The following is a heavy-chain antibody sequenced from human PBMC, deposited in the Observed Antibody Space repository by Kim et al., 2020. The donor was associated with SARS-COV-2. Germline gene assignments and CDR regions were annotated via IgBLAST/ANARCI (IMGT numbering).Heavy chain of an antibody. CDR1: GGTFSSYA. Sequence: SVKVSCKASGGTFSSYAISWVRQAPGQGLEWMGGIIPIFGTANYAQKFQGRVTITADESTSTAYMELSSLRSEDTAVYYCATWEGYDILTTRPYPGAFDIWGQGTMVTVSS. V-gene: IGHV1-69*13. CDR2: IIPIFGTA. D-gene: IGHD3-9*01. J-gene: IGHJ3*02. CDR3: ATWEGYDILTTRPYPGAFDI.